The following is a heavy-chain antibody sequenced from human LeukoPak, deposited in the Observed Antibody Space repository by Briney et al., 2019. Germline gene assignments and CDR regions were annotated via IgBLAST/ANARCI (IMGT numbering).Heavy chain of an antibody. Sequence: PGGSLRLSCAVSGFSVTNNYMSWVRQPPGKGLEWIGGINHSGSTNYNPSLKSRVTISVDTSKNQFSLKLSSVTAADTAVYYCARGRGNWGDAFDIWGQGTMVTVSS. D-gene: IGHD7-27*01. CDR3: ARGRGNWGDAFDI. V-gene: IGHV4-34*01. CDR2: INHSGST. CDR1: GFSVTNNY. J-gene: IGHJ3*02.